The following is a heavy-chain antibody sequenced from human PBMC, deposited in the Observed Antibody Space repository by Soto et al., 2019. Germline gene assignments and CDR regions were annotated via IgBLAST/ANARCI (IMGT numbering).Heavy chain of an antibody. D-gene: IGHD3-3*01. CDR2: MNPNSGNT. Sequence: QVQLVQSGAEVKKPGASVKVSCKASGYTFTSYDINWVRQATGQGLEWMGWMNPNSGNTGYAQKFHGRVTMTRNTTRSTAYMERSSLRSDDTAVYYCARALAMRGITIFGVVIRPHFDYWGQGTLGTDS. J-gene: IGHJ4*02. CDR1: GYTFTSYD. CDR3: ARALAMRGITIFGVVIRPHFDY. V-gene: IGHV1-8*01.